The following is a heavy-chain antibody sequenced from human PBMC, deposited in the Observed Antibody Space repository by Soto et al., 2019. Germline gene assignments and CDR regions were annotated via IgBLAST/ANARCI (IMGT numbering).Heavy chain of an antibody. Sequence: PGESLKISCKGSGYSFTSYWISWVRQMPGKGLEWMGRIDPSDSYTNYSPSFQGHVTISADKSISTAYLQWSSLKASDTAMYYCARLRGSSSYYYCGMDVWGQGTTVTVSS. CDR1: GYSFTSYW. J-gene: IGHJ6*02. CDR3: ARLRGSSSYYYCGMDV. V-gene: IGHV5-10-1*01. D-gene: IGHD6-13*01. CDR2: IDPSDSYT.